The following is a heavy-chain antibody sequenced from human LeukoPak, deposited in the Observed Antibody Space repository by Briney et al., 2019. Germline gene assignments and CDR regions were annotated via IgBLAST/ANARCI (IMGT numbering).Heavy chain of an antibody. V-gene: IGHV1-18*01. CDR3: ARQYSSSFQYWFDP. CDR2: ISAYNGNT. D-gene: IGHD6-6*01. Sequence: ASVKVSCKASGYTFTSYGISWVRQAPGQGLEWMGWISAYNGNTNYEQKFQGRVTMTTDTPTSTAYMALKGLRSDDTAVYYCARQYSSSFQYWFDPWGQGTMVTVSS. CDR1: GYTFTSYG. J-gene: IGHJ5*02.